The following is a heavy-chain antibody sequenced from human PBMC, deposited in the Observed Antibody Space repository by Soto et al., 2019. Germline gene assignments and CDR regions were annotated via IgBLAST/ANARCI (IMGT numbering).Heavy chain of an antibody. Sequence: SETLSLTCAVYGGSFSGYYWSWIRQPPGKGLEWIGEINHSGSTNYNPSLKSRVTISVDMSKNQFSLKLSSVTAAETAVYYCARILTVTTLDYWGQGTLVTVSS. CDR3: ARILTVTTLDY. V-gene: IGHV4-34*01. J-gene: IGHJ4*02. CDR1: GGSFSGYY. CDR2: INHSGST. D-gene: IGHD4-4*01.